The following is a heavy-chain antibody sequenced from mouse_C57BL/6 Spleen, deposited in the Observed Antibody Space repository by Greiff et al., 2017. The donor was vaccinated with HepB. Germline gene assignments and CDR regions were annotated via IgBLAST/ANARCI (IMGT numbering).Heavy chain of an antibody. V-gene: IGHV5-17*01. D-gene: IGHD6-1*01. CDR2: ISSGSSTI. CDR1: GFTFSDYG. Sequence: EVMLVESGGGLVKPGGSLKLSCAASGFTFSDYGMHWVRQAPEKGLEWVAYISSGSSTIYYADTVKGRCTISRDNAKNTLFLQMTSLRSEDTAMYYCARHRQGYFFDDWGQGTTLTVSS. CDR3: ARHRQGYFFDD. J-gene: IGHJ2*01.